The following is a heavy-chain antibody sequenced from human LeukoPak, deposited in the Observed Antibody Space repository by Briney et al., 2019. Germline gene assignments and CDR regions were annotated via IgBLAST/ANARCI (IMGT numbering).Heavy chain of an antibody. D-gene: IGHD4-17*01. V-gene: IGHV4-39*01. CDR3: ARRLNTVTTP. CDR1: GGSISSSSYY. Sequence: SETLSLTCTVSGGSISSSSYYWGWIRQPPGKGLEWIGSIYYSGSTYYNPSLKSRVTISVDTSKNQFSLKLSSVTAADTAVYYCARRLNTVTTPWGQGTLVTVSS. J-gene: IGHJ1*01. CDR2: IYYSGST.